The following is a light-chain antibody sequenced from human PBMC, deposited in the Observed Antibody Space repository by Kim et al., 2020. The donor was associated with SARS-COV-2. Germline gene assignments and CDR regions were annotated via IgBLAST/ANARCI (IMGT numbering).Light chain of an antibody. Sequence: PASISCRSSQRLLYSNGYNCLDWYPQKRGQSQQLHIYLGSNRASGDRDRYSGSGSGTDFTLKNSRVEAGDVGVYYCMQALRTPHTFGRETNLEI. CDR3: MQALRTPHT. CDR1: QRLLYSNGYNC. J-gene: IGKJ2*01. CDR2: LGS. V-gene: IGKV2-28*01.